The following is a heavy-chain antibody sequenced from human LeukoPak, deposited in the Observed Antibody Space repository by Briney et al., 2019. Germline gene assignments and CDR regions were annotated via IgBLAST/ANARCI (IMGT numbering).Heavy chain of an antibody. Sequence: SETLSLTCAVYGGSFSGYYWSWIRQPPGKGLEWIGEINHSGSTNYNPSLKSRVTISVDTSKNQFSLKLSSVTAADTAVYYCARGPRVLMVYAMWTHXYGMDVWGQGTTVTVSS. CDR1: GGSFSGYY. V-gene: IGHV4-34*01. CDR3: ARGPRVLMVYAMWTHXYGMDV. CDR2: INHSGST. J-gene: IGHJ6*02. D-gene: IGHD2-8*01.